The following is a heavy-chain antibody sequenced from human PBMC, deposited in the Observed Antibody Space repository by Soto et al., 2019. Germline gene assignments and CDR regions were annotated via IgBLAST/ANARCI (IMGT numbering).Heavy chain of an antibody. D-gene: IGHD3-22*01. V-gene: IGHV2-5*02. CDR3: ARLYYYDSSCYYGYWYFDL. CDR2: IYWDDDK. J-gene: IGHJ2*01. Sequence: QITLKESGPTLVKPTQTLTLTCTFSGFSLSTSGVGVGWIRQPPGKALEWLALIYWDDDKRYSPSLKSRLTITKDTSKNQVVLTMTNMDPVDTATYYCARLYYYDSSCYYGYWYFDLWGRGTLVTVSS. CDR1: GFSLSTSGVG.